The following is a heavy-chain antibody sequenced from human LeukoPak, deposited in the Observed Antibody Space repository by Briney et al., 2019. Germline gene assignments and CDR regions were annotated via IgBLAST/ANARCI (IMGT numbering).Heavy chain of an antibody. CDR2: ISSSGSTI. J-gene: IGHJ4*02. D-gene: IGHD3-10*01. V-gene: IGHV3-48*03. CDR3: ARAGFTMVRGVIGLDY. CDR1: GFTFSSYA. Sequence: GGSLRLSCAASGFTFSSYAMNWVRQAPGKGLEWVSYISSSGSTIYYADSVKGRFTISRDNAKNSLYLQMNSLRAEDTAVYYCARAGFTMVRGVIGLDYWGQGTLVTVSS.